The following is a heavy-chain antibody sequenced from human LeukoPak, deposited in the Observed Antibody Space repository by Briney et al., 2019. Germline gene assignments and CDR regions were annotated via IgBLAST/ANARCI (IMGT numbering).Heavy chain of an antibody. CDR2: IYTSGST. D-gene: IGHD6-13*01. V-gene: IGHV4-4*07. CDR3: ARDRVSGYYYYMDV. J-gene: IGHJ6*03. CDR1: GGSISSYY. Sequence: PSETLSLTCTVSGGSISSYYWSWIRQPAGKGLEWIGRIYTSGSTNYNPSLKSRVTMSVDTSKNQFSLKLSSVTAADTAVYYCARDRVSGYYYYMDVWGKGTTVTVSS.